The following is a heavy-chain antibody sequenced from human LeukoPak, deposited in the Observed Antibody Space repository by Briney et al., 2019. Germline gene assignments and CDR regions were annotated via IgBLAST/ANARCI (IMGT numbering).Heavy chain of an antibody. J-gene: IGHJ4*02. V-gene: IGHV4-38-2*02. CDR2: IYHSGST. CDR1: GYSISSGYY. Sequence: ASETLSLTCSVSGYSISSGYYWGWIRQPPGKGLEWIGSIYHSGSTYYNPSLKSRVTISVDTSKNQFSLKLSSVTAADTAVYYCAREFCGGSCYSDYWGQGTLVTVSS. D-gene: IGHD2-15*01. CDR3: AREFCGGSCYSDY.